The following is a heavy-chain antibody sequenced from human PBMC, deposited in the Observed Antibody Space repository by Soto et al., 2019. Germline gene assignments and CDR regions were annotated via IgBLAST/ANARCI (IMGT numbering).Heavy chain of an antibody. CDR3: ATSQKRYHRAYLDH. D-gene: IGHD2-15*01. V-gene: IGHV4-39*01. CDR1: GCSIIGSYYC. Sequence: SQAVFLTGVFPGCSIIGSYYCLGWLRQFPGKGPEGIGSVFYTGFTSYNPVLESRVSVSVDMSKKQFSLTVSDVSVEDTAVYSCATSQKRYHRAYLDHWGQGALVTVSS. J-gene: IGHJ4*02. CDR2: VFYTGFT.